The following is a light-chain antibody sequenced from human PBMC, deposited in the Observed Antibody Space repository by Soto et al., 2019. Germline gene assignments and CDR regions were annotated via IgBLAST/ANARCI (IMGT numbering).Light chain of an antibody. Sequence: DIQMPQSPSTLSASVGASATITGRASENINKWLAWYQQRPGTVPKLLIYQASNLESGVPSRFSGSGSGTDFTLTISSLQPEDFATYYCQQSYRTPITFGQGTRLEIK. J-gene: IGKJ5*01. CDR1: ENINKW. CDR3: QQSYRTPIT. V-gene: IGKV1-5*03. CDR2: QAS.